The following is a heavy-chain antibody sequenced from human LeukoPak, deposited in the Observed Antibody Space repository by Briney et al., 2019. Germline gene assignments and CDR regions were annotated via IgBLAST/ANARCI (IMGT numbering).Heavy chain of an antibody. Sequence: SETLSLTCTVSGGSISSYYWSWLRQPPGKGLEWIGYIYYSGSTNYNPSLKSRVTISVDTSKNQFSLKLSSVTAADTAVYYCTVTGSYAFDIWGQGTMVTVSS. CDR3: TVTGSYAFDI. CDR1: GGSISSYY. J-gene: IGHJ3*02. V-gene: IGHV4-59*01. D-gene: IGHD3-9*01. CDR2: IYYSGST.